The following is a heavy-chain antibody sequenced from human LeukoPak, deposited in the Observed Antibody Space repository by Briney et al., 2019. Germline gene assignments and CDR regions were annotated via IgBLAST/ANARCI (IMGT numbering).Heavy chain of an antibody. J-gene: IGHJ5*02. Sequence: PSETLSLTCAVSGGSISSNSYYWGWIRQPPGKGLEWIGSICYSGSTYYNPSLKSRVTISVDTSKNQFSLKLSSVTAADTAVYYCARNPSWFGELSDENWFDPWGQGTLVTVSS. V-gene: IGHV4-39*01. CDR1: GGSISSNSYY. CDR2: ICYSGST. CDR3: ARNPSWFGELSDENWFDP. D-gene: IGHD3-10*01.